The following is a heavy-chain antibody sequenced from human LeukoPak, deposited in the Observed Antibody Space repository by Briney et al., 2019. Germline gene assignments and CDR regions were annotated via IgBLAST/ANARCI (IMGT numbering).Heavy chain of an antibody. Sequence: PGGSLRLSCAASGFTFSSYGMHWVRQAPGKGLEWVSSISSSSSYIYYANSVKGRFTISRDNAKNSLYLQMNSLRAEDTAVYYCARKDQGYSYGHDAFDIWGQGTMVTVSS. V-gene: IGHV3-21*01. D-gene: IGHD5-18*01. J-gene: IGHJ3*02. CDR1: GFTFSSYG. CDR3: ARKDQGYSYGHDAFDI. CDR2: ISSSSSYI.